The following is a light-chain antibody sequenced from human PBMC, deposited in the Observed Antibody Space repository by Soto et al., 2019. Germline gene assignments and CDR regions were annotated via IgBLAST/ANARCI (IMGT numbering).Light chain of an antibody. CDR2: DAS. Sequence: EIVLTQSPATLSLSPGERATLSCRASQSVSSYLAWYQQKRGQAPRLLIYDASNRATGIPARFSGSGSGTAFTLTISSLQPEEFAVYYCQQRSNWPSVTFGQGTRLEIK. V-gene: IGKV3-11*01. J-gene: IGKJ5*01. CDR3: QQRSNWPSVT. CDR1: QSVSSY.